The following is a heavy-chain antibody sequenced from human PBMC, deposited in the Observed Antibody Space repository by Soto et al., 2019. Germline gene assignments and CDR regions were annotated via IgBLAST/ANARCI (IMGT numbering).Heavy chain of an antibody. J-gene: IGHJ3*02. CDR2: ISYDGSNK. CDR1: GFTFSSYG. Sequence: PGGSLRLSCAASGFTFSSYGMHWVRQAPGKGLEWVAVISYDGSNKYYADSVKGRFTISRDNSKNTLYLQMNSLRAEDTAVYYCAKLDLEAYVWGSYRRYDAFDIWGQGTMVTVSS. V-gene: IGHV3-30*18. CDR3: AKLDLEAYVWGSYRRYDAFDI. D-gene: IGHD3-16*02.